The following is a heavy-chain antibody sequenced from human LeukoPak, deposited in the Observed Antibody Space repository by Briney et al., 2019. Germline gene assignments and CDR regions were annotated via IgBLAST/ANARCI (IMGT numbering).Heavy chain of an antibody. Sequence: GSLRLSCAASGFTFSSYAMSWVRQAPGKGLAWVSSIGGGGGITYYADAVKGRFTISRDNSKNTVSLQMNSLRAEDTAVYYCAWDYVWGSFRHWGQGPLVTVSS. J-gene: IGHJ4*02. V-gene: IGHV3-23*01. CDR3: AWDYVWGSFRH. CDR1: GFTFSSYA. D-gene: IGHD3-16*02. CDR2: IGGGGGIT.